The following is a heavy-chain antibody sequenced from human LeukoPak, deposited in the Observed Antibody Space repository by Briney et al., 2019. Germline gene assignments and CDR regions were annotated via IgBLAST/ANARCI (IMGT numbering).Heavy chain of an antibody. D-gene: IGHD4-11*01. CDR3: ARGTTFDYSSYYFDY. Sequence: SQTLSLTCTVSGGSISSGGYYWSWIRQHPGKGLEWIGYIYYSGSTYYNPSLKSRVTISVDTSKNQFSLKLSSVTAADTAVYYCARGTTFDYSSYYFDYWGQGTLVTVSS. J-gene: IGHJ4*02. CDR1: GGSISSGGYY. V-gene: IGHV4-31*03. CDR2: IYYSGST.